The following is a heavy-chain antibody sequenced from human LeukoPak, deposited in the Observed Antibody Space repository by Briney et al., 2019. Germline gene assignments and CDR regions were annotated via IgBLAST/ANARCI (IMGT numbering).Heavy chain of an antibody. CDR1: GYTFTSYD. V-gene: IGHV1-8*01. CDR2: MNPNSGNT. Sequence: ASVKVSCKASGYTFTSYDINWVRQATGQGLEWMGWMNPNSGNTGYAQKFQGRVTMTRNTSISTAYMELSSLRSEDTAVYYCARDYYDFWSGYLDWFDPWGQGTLVTVSS. D-gene: IGHD3-3*01. J-gene: IGHJ5*02. CDR3: ARDYYDFWSGYLDWFDP.